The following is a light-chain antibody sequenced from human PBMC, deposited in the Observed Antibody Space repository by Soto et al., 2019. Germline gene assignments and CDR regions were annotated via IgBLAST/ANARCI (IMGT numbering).Light chain of an antibody. V-gene: IGLV1-51*01. Sequence: QSVLTQPPSVSAAPGQTVTISCSGSSSNIGNNYVSWYQHLPGAAPKLIIYDNDTRSSGIPDRFSGSTSGTSATLDITGLQTGDEADYYCGTWDSTLTCVFGTGTKLTVL. CDR3: GTWDSTLTCV. CDR2: DND. CDR1: SSNIGNNY. J-gene: IGLJ1*01.